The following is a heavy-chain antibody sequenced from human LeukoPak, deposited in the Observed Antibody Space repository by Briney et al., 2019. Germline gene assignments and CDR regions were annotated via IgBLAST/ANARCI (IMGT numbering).Heavy chain of an antibody. CDR2: IYYSGST. CDR1: SGSIRRYY. Sequence: SETLSLTCTISSGSIRRYYWSWIRGPPGERLEWVGYIYYSGSTKSNPPLKSRVTISVDTSKNQFDLKLSSVAAADAAVYYCARGRIWFGELFPKRGDYYYYYMDVWGKGTTVTVSS. J-gene: IGHJ6*03. CDR3: ARGRIWFGELFPKRGDYYYYYMDV. D-gene: IGHD3-10*01. V-gene: IGHV4-59*01.